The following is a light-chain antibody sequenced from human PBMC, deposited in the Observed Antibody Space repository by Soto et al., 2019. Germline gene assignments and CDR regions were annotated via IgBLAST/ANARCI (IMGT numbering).Light chain of an antibody. V-gene: IGLV2-14*01. CDR2: EVS. CDR1: SDDIGGYNY. Sequence: QSALTQPASVSGSPGQSITISFTGTSDDIGGYNYVSWLQQHPGEAPKLIIYEVSNRPSGVSNRFSGSKSGNTASLTITGLQPEDEADYYCNSYSSSSNWVFGGGTQLTVL. CDR3: NSYSSSSNWV. J-gene: IGLJ3*02.